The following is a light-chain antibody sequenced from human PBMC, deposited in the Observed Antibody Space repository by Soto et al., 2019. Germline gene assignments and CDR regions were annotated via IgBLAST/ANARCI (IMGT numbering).Light chain of an antibody. CDR1: SSDVGGYNY. Sequence: QSALTQPRSVSGSPGQSVTISCTGTSSDVGGYNYVSWYQHHPGKAPKLMIYDVSKRPSGVPDRFSGSKSGNTASLTISGLQAEDEADYHCFSYAGSSTLGVLGGGTKLTV. V-gene: IGLV2-11*01. J-gene: IGLJ2*01. CDR3: FSYAGSSTLGV. CDR2: DVS.